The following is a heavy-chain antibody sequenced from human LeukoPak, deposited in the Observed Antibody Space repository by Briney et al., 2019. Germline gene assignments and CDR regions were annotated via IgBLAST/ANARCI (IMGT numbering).Heavy chain of an antibody. D-gene: IGHD3-16*01. CDR1: GGSFSGYY. Sequence: SETLSLTCAVYGGSFSGYYWSWIRQPPGKGLEWIGEINHSGSTNYNLSLKSRVTISVDTSKNQFSLKLSSVTAADTAVYYCASSTSRGGRGMDVWGQGTTVTVSS. CDR2: INHSGST. J-gene: IGHJ6*02. CDR3: ASSTSRGGRGMDV. V-gene: IGHV4-34*01.